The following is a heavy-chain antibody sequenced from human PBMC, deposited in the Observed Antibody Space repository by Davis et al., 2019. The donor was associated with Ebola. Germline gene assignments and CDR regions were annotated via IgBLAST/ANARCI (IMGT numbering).Heavy chain of an antibody. V-gene: IGHV5-51*01. D-gene: IGHD1-26*01. Sequence: PGGSLRPSCKGSGYSFTSYWIGWVRQMPGKGLEWMGIIYPGDSDTRYSPSFQGQVTISADKSISTAYLQWSSLKASDTAMYYCARRLFDIYSGSLTPFDYWGQGTLVTVSS. CDR1: GYSFTSYW. CDR3: ARRLFDIYSGSLTPFDY. J-gene: IGHJ4*02. CDR2: IYPGDSDT.